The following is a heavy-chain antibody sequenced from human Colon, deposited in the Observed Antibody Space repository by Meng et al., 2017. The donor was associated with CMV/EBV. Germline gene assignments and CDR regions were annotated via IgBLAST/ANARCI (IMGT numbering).Heavy chain of an antibody. CDR2: IYYSGYT. V-gene: IGHV4-39*07. CDR1: GGPISSSTYY. CDR3: ATDYGDYYFDR. J-gene: IGHJ4*02. Sequence: QLQLPESGPVLGKLSDTLSLTCTVSGGPISSSTYYWGWIRQTPGKVLEWIGNIYYSGYTYYNPSLKSRLTISVDTSRNQFSLKLTSVTAADTAVYYCATDYGDYYFDRWGQGTLVTVSS. D-gene: IGHD4-17*01.